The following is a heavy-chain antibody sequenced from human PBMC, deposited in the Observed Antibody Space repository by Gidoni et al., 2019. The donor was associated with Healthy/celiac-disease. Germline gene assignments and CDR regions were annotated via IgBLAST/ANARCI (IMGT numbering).Heavy chain of an antibody. J-gene: IGHJ4*02. CDR1: GGSISSSSYY. Sequence: QLQLQESGPGLVKPSETLSLTCPVSGGSISSSSYYWGWIRQPPGKGLEWIGSIYYSGSTYYNPSLKSRVTISVDTSKNQFSLKLSSVTAADTAVYYCAREVSGSYLLHFDYWGQGTLVTVSS. CDR2: IYYSGST. CDR3: AREVSGSYLLHFDY. D-gene: IGHD3-10*01. V-gene: IGHV4-39*02.